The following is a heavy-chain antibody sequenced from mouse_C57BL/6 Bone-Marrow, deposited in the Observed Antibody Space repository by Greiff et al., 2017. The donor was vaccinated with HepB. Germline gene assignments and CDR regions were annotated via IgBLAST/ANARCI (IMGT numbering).Heavy chain of an antibody. J-gene: IGHJ2*01. CDR3: ARTDDGYSYYFDY. D-gene: IGHD2-3*01. V-gene: IGHV1-55*01. Sequence: QVQLQQSGAELVKPGASVKMSCKASGYTFTSYWMTWVKQRPGQGLEWIGDIYPGSGSTNYNEKFKSKATLTVDTSSSTAYMQLSSLTSEDSAVYYCARTDDGYSYYFDYWGQGTTLTVSS. CDR1: GYTFTSYW. CDR2: IYPGSGST.